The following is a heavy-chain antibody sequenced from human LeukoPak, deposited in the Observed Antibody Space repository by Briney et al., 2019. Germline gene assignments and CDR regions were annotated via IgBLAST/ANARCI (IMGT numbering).Heavy chain of an antibody. CDR2: ISYDGSNK. D-gene: IGHD5-24*01. V-gene: IGHV3-30-3*01. Sequence: GGSLRLSCAASGFTFSSYAMHWVRQAPGKGLEWVAVISYDGSNKYYADSVKGRFTISRDNSKNTLYLQMNSLRAEDTAVYYCARGANRGGYNPHYYGIDVWGQGTTVTVSS. CDR3: ARGANRGGYNPHYYGIDV. J-gene: IGHJ6*02. CDR1: GFTFSSYA.